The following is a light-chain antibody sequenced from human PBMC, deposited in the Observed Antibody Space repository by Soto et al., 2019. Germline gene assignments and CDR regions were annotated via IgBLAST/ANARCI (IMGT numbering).Light chain of an antibody. CDR1: SSDIGGYNF. J-gene: IGLJ2*01. CDR3: SSHAGNSAV. CDR2: DVI. V-gene: IGLV2-8*01. Sequence: QSALTQPPSASGSPGQSVTISCTGTSSDIGGYNFVSWYQQHPGKGPKLILYDVIKRPSGVPDRFSGSKSGNTASLTVSGLQAEDEADYYCSSHAGNSAVFGGGTKLTVL.